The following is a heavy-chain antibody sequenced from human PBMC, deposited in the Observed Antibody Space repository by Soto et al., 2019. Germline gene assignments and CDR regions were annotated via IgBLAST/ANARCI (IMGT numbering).Heavy chain of an antibody. Sequence: PGGSLRLSCAASGFTFSDYYMSWVRQAPGKGLEWVSCISSDGSSTYYADSVKGRFTISSDNAKNTLYLQMNSLRAEDTAVYYCVRTSLVVAAATREDYWGQGTLVTVST. CDR1: GFTFSDYY. J-gene: IGHJ4*02. V-gene: IGHV3-74*01. CDR2: ISSDGSST. CDR3: VRTSLVVAAATREDY. D-gene: IGHD2-15*01.